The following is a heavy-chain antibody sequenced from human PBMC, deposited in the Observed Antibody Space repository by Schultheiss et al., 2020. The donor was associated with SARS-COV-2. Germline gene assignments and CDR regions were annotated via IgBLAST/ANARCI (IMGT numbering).Heavy chain of an antibody. CDR2: IKQDGSEK. CDR1: GFTFSSYD. D-gene: IGHD3-22*01. J-gene: IGHJ4*02. V-gene: IGHV3-7*01. Sequence: GGSLRLSCAASGFTFSSYDMHWVRQAPGKGLEWVANIKQDGSEKYYVDSVKGRFTISRDNAKNSLYLQMNSLRAEDTAVYYCAREGIPDYYDSSGLDYWGQGTLVTVSS. CDR3: AREGIPDYYDSSGLDY.